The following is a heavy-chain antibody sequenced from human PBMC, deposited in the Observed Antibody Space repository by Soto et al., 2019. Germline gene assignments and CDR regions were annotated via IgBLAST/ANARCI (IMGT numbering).Heavy chain of an antibody. D-gene: IGHD6-13*01. V-gene: IGHV4-59*01. CDR2: IYYSGST. CDR3: ARVAAADIDY. Sequence: SETLSLTCTVSGGSISSYYWSWIRQPPGKGLEWIGYIYYSGSTNYNPSLKSRVTISVDTSKIQFSLKLSSVTAADTAVYYCARVAAADIDYWGQGTLVTVSS. CDR1: GGSISSYY. J-gene: IGHJ4*02.